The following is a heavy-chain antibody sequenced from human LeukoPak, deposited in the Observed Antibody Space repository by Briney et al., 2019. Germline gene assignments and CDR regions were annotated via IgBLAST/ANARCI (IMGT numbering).Heavy chain of an antibody. CDR2: IYYSGST. J-gene: IGHJ4*02. CDR3: ARGLVYSSSPDYFDH. Sequence: SSETLSLTCTVSGGSISTYYGSWIRQPPGKGLEWIGYIYYSGSTNYNPSLKSRVTISVDTSKNQLSLKLNSVSAADTAVYYCARGLVYSSSPDYFDHWGQGTLVTVSS. D-gene: IGHD6-13*01. V-gene: IGHV4-59*01. CDR1: GGSISTYY.